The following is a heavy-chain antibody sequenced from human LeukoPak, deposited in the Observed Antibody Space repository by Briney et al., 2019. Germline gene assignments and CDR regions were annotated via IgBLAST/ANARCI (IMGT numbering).Heavy chain of an antibody. D-gene: IGHD6-19*01. CDR1: GFTFSSYA. CDR2: ISSSSSTI. V-gene: IGHV3-48*04. CDR3: ARGGIAVKTFFDY. Sequence: GGSLRLSCAASGFTFSSYAMSWVRQAPGKGLEWVSYISSSSSTIYYADSVKGRFTISRDNAKNSLYLQMNSLRAEDTAVYYCARGGIAVKTFFDYWGQGTLVTVSS. J-gene: IGHJ4*02.